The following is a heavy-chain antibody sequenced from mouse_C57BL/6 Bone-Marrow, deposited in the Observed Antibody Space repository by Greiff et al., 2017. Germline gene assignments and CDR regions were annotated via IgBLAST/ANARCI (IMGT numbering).Heavy chain of an antibody. Sequence: EVKLMESGGGLVKPGGSLKLSCAASGFTFSDYGMHWVRQAPEKGLEWVAYISSGSSTIYYADTVKGRFTISRDNAKNTLFLQMTSLRSEDTAMYYCARGSYYGSSYGYFDVWGTGTTVTVSS. CDR3: ARGSYYGSSYGYFDV. CDR1: GFTFSDYG. J-gene: IGHJ1*03. CDR2: ISSGSSTI. D-gene: IGHD1-1*01. V-gene: IGHV5-17*01.